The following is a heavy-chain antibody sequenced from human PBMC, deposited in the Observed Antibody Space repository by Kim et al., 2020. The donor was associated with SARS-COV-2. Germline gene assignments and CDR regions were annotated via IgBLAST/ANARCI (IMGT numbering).Heavy chain of an antibody. V-gene: IGHV3-72*01. CDR3: ARDVETTIRGVGY. Sequence: GGSLRLSCAASGFTFSDHYMDWVRQAPGKGLEWVGRTANKANSYSTQYAASVKGRFTISRDDSKNSLYLQMNSLKTEDTAVYYCARDVETTIRGVGYWGQGTLVTVS. J-gene: IGHJ4*02. CDR2: TANKANSYST. CDR1: GFTFSDHY. D-gene: IGHD3-10*01.